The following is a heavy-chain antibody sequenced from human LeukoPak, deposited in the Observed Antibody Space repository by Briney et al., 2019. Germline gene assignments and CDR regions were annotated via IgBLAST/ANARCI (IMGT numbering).Heavy chain of an antibody. CDR1: GLTFSSYS. J-gene: IGHJ4*02. D-gene: IGHD6-13*01. V-gene: IGHV3-21*01. CDR2: ISSSSSYI. CDR3: ARGGYSSSWYVNY. Sequence: GGSLRLSCAASGLTFSSYSMNWVRQAPGKGLEWVSSISSSSSYIYYADSVKGRFTISRDNAKNSLYLQMNSLRAEDTAVYYCARGGYSSSWYVNYWGQGTLVTVSS.